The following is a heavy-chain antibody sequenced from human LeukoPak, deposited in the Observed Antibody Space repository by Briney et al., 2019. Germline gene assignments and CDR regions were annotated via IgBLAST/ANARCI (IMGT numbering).Heavy chain of an antibody. D-gene: IGHD3-22*01. Sequence: SETLSLTCTVSGGSINSYYWSWIRQPPGKGLEWIGYIYYSGSTNYNPSLKSRVTISVDTSKNQFSLKLSSVTAADTAVYYCASYSYYYDSSGYFDYWGQGTLVTVSS. CDR3: ASYSYYYDSSGYFDY. CDR1: GGSINSYY. CDR2: IYYSGST. J-gene: IGHJ4*02. V-gene: IGHV4-59*01.